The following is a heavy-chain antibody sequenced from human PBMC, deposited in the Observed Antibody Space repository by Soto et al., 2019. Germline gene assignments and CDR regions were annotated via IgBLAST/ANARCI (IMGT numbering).Heavy chain of an antibody. Sequence: SETLSLTCTVSGGSFTSNNWWTWVRQPPGQGLEWIGEIYRTGSTNYNPSLKSRVTISLDKSENQFSLKVTSLTAADTAVYYCASRDPGTSVDYWGQGTLVTVSS. V-gene: IGHV4-4*02. D-gene: IGHD1-7*01. CDR2: IYRTGST. CDR3: ASRDPGTSVDY. CDR1: GGSFTSNNW. J-gene: IGHJ4*02.